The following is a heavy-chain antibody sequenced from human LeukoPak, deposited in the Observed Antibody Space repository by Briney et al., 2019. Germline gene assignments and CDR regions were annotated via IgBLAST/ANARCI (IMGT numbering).Heavy chain of an antibody. CDR3: ARSRCGTTYACDDTFDF. J-gene: IGHJ3*01. Sequence: PGRSLRLSCAASGFTFSAYAIHWVRQAPGKGLDWVAVISYDGSHKYYADSVQGRFTISRDNSKNTLYLQMNSLRAEDTAVYYCARSRCGTTYACDDTFDFWGQGTMVTVSS. CDR2: ISYDGSHK. V-gene: IGHV3-30*04. CDR1: GFTFSAYA. D-gene: IGHD1-14*01.